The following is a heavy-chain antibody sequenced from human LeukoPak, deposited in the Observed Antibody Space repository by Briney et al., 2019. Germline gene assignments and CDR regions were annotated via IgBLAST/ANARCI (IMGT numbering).Heavy chain of an antibody. D-gene: IGHD6-13*01. Sequence: GGSLRLSCAASGFTFSSYSMNWVRQAPGKGLEWVSYISSSSSTIYYADSVEGRFTISRDNAKNSLYLQMNSLRAEDTAVYYCARDPSSYSSSWYPLWGRGTLVTVSS. CDR2: ISSSSSTI. J-gene: IGHJ4*02. V-gene: IGHV3-48*01. CDR3: ARDPSSYSSSWYPL. CDR1: GFTFSSYS.